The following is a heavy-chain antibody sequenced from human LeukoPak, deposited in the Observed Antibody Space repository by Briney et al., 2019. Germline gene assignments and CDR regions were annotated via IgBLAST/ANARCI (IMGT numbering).Heavy chain of an antibody. J-gene: IGHJ4*02. CDR3: ARGDSSSKIDF. D-gene: IGHD6-6*01. CDR1: TFSGYW. CDR2: INQDGSDI. Sequence: GGSLRLSCEFTFSGYWMSWVRQAPGKGLEWVANINQDGSDIYYADSVKGRFTISRDNAKNSLYLQMNSLRAEDTAVYYCARGDSSSKIDFWGQGTLVTVSS. V-gene: IGHV3-7*01.